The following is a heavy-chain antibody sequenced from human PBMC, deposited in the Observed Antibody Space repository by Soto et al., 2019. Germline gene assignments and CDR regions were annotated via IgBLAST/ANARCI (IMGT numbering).Heavy chain of an antibody. J-gene: IGHJ5*02. V-gene: IGHV6-1*01. D-gene: IGHD6-13*01. CDR1: GDSVSSNSAA. CDR3: ARGAAAGNWFDP. CDR2: TYYRSKWYN. Sequence: QVQLQQSGPGLVKPSQTLSLTCAISGDSVSSNSAACNWISQSPSRGLEWLVSTYYRSKWYNDYAVSMKSIITLNPVTTKIRFNLQLNFVAPEDTAGYYCARGAAAGNWFDPWGQGTLVAVS.